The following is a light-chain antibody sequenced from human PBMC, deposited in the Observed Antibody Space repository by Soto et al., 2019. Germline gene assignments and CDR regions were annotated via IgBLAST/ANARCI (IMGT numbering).Light chain of an antibody. V-gene: IGKV4-1*01. J-gene: IGKJ5*01. CDR3: QEYFYTLIT. CDR2: WAS. Sequence: DIEMTQFPDSLPVSMGTTATINCRSSQSVLYNSNNKNYLAWYQQKAGQPPKLLIYWASSRESGVPDRFSGSGSGTDFTLTINTLQAEDVAVYYCQEYFYTLITFGQGTRLEIK. CDR1: QSVLYNSNNKNY.